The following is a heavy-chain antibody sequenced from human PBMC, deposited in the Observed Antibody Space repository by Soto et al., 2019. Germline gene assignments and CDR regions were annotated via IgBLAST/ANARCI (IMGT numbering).Heavy chain of an antibody. CDR1: GFTFSSYG. V-gene: IGHV3-33*01. CDR2: IWYDGSNK. CDR3: ARAPVVVIPEYYFDY. D-gene: IGHD3-22*01. Sequence: PGGSLRLSCAASGFTFSSYGMHWVRQAPGKGLEWVAVIWYDGSNKYYADSVKGRFTISRDNSKNTLYLQMNSLRAEDTAVYYCARAPVVVIPEYYFDYWGQGTLVTVSS. J-gene: IGHJ4*02.